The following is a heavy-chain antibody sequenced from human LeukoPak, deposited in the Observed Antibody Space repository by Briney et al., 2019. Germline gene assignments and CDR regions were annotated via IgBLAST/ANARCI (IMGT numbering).Heavy chain of an antibody. D-gene: IGHD6-6*01. V-gene: IGHV3-9*01. CDR2: ISWNSGSI. Sequence: GGSLRLSCAASGFTFDDYAMHWVRQAPGKGLEWVSGISWNSGSIGYADSVKGRFTISRDNAKNSLCLQMNSLRAEDTALYYCAKSRSSALYYYFDYWGQGTLVTVSS. CDR3: AKSRSSALYYYFDY. CDR1: GFTFDDYA. J-gene: IGHJ4*02.